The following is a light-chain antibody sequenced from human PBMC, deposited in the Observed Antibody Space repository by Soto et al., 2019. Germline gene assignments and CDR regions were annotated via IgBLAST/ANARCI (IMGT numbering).Light chain of an antibody. Sequence: DLQMTQSPSSVSASVGDRVTITCRASQGISRWLAWYQQKPGKAPKLLIYAASSLQSGVPSRFSVSRSGTDFTLTISSLQPEDFATSYCQQANSFPFTFGQGTRLEIK. CDR1: QGISRW. J-gene: IGKJ5*01. CDR2: AAS. CDR3: QQANSFPFT. V-gene: IGKV1-12*01.